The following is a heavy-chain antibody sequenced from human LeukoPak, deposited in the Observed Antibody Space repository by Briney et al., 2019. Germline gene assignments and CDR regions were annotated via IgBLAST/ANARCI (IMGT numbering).Heavy chain of an antibody. J-gene: IGHJ5*02. CDR3: AKDGDYDYVWGSYRPTGWFDP. Sequence: GGSLRLSCAASGFTFSSYAMSWVRQAPGKGLEWVSAISGSGGSTYYADSVKGRFTISRDNSKNALYLQMNSLRAEDTAVYYCAKDGDYDYVWGSYRPTGWFDPWGQGTLVTVSS. D-gene: IGHD3-16*02. V-gene: IGHV3-23*01. CDR1: GFTFSSYA. CDR2: ISGSGGST.